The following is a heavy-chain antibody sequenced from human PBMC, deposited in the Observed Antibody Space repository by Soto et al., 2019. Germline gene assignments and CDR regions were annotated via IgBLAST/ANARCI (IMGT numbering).Heavy chain of an antibody. Sequence: EMQLLESGGDLVQPGGSLRLSCAASGFTFSSYAMTWVRQAPGKGLEYISAISGSGATTYYADSMKGRFTVSRDNSKNTLYRQMNSLRAEDRALYYCGKDRDDIGMVNVFEIGGQGTRVTVSS. J-gene: IGHJ3*02. CDR3: GKDRDDIGMVNVFEI. CDR1: GFTFSSYA. CDR2: ISGSGATT. D-gene: IGHD3-3*01. V-gene: IGHV3-23*01.